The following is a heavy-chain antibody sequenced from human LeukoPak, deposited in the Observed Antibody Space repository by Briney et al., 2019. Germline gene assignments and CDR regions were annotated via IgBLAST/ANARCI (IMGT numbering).Heavy chain of an antibody. CDR2: IKQDGGEK. Sequence: GGSLRLSCAASGFTFSRYWMNWVCQAPGKGLEWVANIKQDGGEKYYVDSVKGRFTISRDYAKNSLYLQMSSLRAEDTAVYYCAKDPGDKAVDRWFDPWGQGTLVTVSS. J-gene: IGHJ5*02. D-gene: IGHD6-19*01. CDR1: GFTFSRYW. V-gene: IGHV3-7*03. CDR3: AKDPGDKAVDRWFDP.